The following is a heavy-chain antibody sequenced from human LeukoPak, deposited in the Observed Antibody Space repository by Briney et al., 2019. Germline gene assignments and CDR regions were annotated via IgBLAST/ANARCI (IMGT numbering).Heavy chain of an antibody. V-gene: IGHV4-59*01. J-gene: IGHJ6*02. CDR3: ARVAGSNYYYGMDV. CDR2: IYYSGST. Sequence: PSETLSLTCTVSGGSISNYYWSWIRQPPGKGLEWIGYIYYSGSTNYNPSLKSRVTISVDTSKNHFSLKLSSVTAADTAVYYCARVAGSNYYYGMDVWGQGTTVTVSS. CDR1: GGSISNYY.